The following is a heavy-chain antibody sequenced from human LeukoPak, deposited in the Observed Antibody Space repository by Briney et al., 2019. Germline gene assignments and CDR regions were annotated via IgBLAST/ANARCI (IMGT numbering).Heavy chain of an antibody. CDR3: ARSPEVGATQEYYYYYYMDV. Sequence: ASVKVSCKASGYTFTSYGISWVRQAPGQGLEWMGWISAYNGNTNYAQKLQGRVTMTTDTSTSTAYMELRSLRSDDTAVYYCARSPEVGATQEYYYYYYMDVWGKGTTVTVSS. V-gene: IGHV1-18*01. CDR2: ISAYNGNT. CDR1: GYTFTSYG. D-gene: IGHD1-26*01. J-gene: IGHJ6*03.